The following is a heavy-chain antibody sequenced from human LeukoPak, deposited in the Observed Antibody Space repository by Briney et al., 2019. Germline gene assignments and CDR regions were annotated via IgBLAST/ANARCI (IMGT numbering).Heavy chain of an antibody. V-gene: IGHV1-69*04. Sequence: ASGKVSCRASGGTFSSYAISWVRQAPGQGLEWMGRIIPILVIANYAQKFQGRVTITADKSTSTAYMGLSSLRSEHTAVYYCARADLGSGWFNYYYGMDVWGQGTTVTVSS. CDR2: IIPILVIA. CDR3: ARADLGSGWFNYYYGMDV. D-gene: IGHD6-19*01. J-gene: IGHJ6*02. CDR1: GGTFSSYA.